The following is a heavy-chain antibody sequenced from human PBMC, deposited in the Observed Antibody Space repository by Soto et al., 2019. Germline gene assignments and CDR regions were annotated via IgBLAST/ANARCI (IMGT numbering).Heavy chain of an antibody. CDR1: GFTFSRFG. CDR3: ARGSSGGGYFDF. CDR2: IWYDGSKI. D-gene: IGHD6-13*01. J-gene: IGHJ4*02. Sequence: QVQLVESGGGVVQPGSSLRLSCAASGFTFSRFGIHWVRQAPGKGLEWVAVIWYDGSKIFYADSVKGRFIMSRDNSKDTVSLQMDSLRAEDTAVYYCARGSSGGGYFDFWDQGTLVTVSS. V-gene: IGHV3-33*01.